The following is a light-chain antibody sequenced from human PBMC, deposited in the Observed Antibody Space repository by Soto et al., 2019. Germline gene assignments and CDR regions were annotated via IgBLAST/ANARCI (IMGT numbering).Light chain of an antibody. Sequence: QSVLTQPASVSRSPGQSITISCTGTSSDVGAYNYVSWYQQQSGKAPKLMIHEVSNRPSGVSNRFSGSKSGNTASLTISGLQAEDEADYYCSSYTTSRAYVFGIGTKLTVL. CDR2: EVS. J-gene: IGLJ1*01. CDR3: SSYTTSRAYV. V-gene: IGLV2-14*01. CDR1: SSDVGAYNY.